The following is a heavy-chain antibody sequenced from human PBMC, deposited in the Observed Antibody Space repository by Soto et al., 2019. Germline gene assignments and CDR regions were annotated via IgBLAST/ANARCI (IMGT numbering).Heavy chain of an antibody. CDR2: ISYDGTNK. V-gene: IGHV3-30*03. CDR1: GFTFSTYG. CDR3: ARDRAYPDAFDI. Sequence: QVQLVESGGGEVQPGRSLTISCAASGFTFSTYGMHWVRQTPGKGLEWVAVISYDGTNKFYSDSVKGRFTISRDNAKNSLYLQMNSLRAEDTAVYYCARDRAYPDAFDIWGQGTMVTVSS. J-gene: IGHJ3*02.